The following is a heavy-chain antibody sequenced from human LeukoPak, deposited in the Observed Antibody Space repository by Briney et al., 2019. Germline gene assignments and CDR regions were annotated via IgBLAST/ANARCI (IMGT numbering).Heavy chain of an antibody. CDR2: ITSSGSTR. CDR1: GFTFSSYE. Sequence: GGSLRLSCAASGFTFSSYEMNWVRQAPGKGLEWVSYITSSGSTRYYGDSMKGRFTISRDNAKNSLYLQMSSLRAEDTAVYYCARDLDCSSISCYGLRGAFDIWGQGTMVTVSS. J-gene: IGHJ3*02. CDR3: ARDLDCSSISCYGLRGAFDI. V-gene: IGHV3-48*03. D-gene: IGHD2-2*01.